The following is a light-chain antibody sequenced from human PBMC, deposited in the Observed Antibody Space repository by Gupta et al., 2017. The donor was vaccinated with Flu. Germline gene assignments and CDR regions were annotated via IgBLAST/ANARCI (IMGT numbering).Light chain of an antibody. J-gene: IGKJ2*01. CDR3: QQYGSSPAYT. CDR2: GAS. V-gene: IGKV3-20*01. CDR1: QTVAGSF. Sequence: EIVLPQSPGSLSLSQGERATLSCRASQTVAGSFLAWYQQQPGQAPRLLIYGASTRAAGIPDRFSGSGSGTDFTLTISRLEPEDFAVYYCQQYGSSPAYTFGQGTKLE.